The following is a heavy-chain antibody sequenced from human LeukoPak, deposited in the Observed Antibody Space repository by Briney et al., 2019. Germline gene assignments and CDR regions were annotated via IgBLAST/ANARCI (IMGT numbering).Heavy chain of an antibody. Sequence: SVKVSCKASGYTFTSYDISWVRQAPGQGLEWMGGIIPIFGTANYAQKFQGRVTITTDESTSTAYMELSSLRSEDTAVYYCARPQYTYSSFGYYYYGMDVWGQGTTVTVSS. CDR3: ARPQYTYSSFGYYYYGMDV. CDR1: GYTFTSYD. V-gene: IGHV1-69*05. J-gene: IGHJ6*02. D-gene: IGHD6-6*01. CDR2: IIPIFGTA.